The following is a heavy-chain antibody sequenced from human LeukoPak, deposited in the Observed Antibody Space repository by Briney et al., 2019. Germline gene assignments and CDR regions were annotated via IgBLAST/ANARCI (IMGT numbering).Heavy chain of an antibody. J-gene: IGHJ6*02. D-gene: IGHD2-2*01. Sequence: GASVKVSCKASGYTFTGYYMHWVRQAPGRGLEWMGRINPNSGGTNYAQKFQGRVTMTRDTSISTAYMELSRLRSDDTAVYYCANLPAAHPDYYYGMDVWGQGTTVTVSS. CDR2: INPNSGGT. CDR3: ANLPAAHPDYYYGMDV. CDR1: GYTFTGYY. V-gene: IGHV1-2*06.